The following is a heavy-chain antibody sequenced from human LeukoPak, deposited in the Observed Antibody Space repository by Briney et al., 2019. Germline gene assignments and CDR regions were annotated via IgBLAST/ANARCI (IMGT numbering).Heavy chain of an antibody. J-gene: IGHJ5*02. CDR1: GGSISSDDYY. D-gene: IGHD3-9*01. CDR3: ARALLYDILTGGGYHWFDP. Sequence: PSQTLSLTCTVSGGSISSDDYYWSWIRQPPGKGLEWIGNIDYSGSTFYNPSLKSRLTISVDTSKNQFSLKLSSVTAADTAVYYCARALLYDILTGGGYHWFDPWGQGILVTVSS. V-gene: IGHV4-30-4*01. CDR2: IDYSGST.